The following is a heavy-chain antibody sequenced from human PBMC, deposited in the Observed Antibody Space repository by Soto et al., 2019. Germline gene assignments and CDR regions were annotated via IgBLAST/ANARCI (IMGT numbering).Heavy chain of an antibody. V-gene: IGHV4-34*01. Sequence: TLSLTCAVYGGSFSDDYWTWIRQPPGRGLEWIGEINRSGGTIYNPSLESRVTISADTSKNQFSLKLTSVTAADTAVYYCAENGSYDLVNWGQGTRVTVSS. CDR1: GGSFSDDY. D-gene: IGHD3-16*01. CDR2: INRSGGT. CDR3: AENGSYDLVN. J-gene: IGHJ4*02.